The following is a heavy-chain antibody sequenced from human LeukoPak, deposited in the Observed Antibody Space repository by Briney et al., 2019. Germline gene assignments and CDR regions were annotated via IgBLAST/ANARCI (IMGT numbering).Heavy chain of an antibody. D-gene: IGHD2-2*01. CDR1: GGSFSGYY. J-gene: IGHJ5*02. Sequence: SETLSLTCAVYGGSFSGYYWSWIRQPPGKGLEWIGEINHSGSTNYNPSLKSRVTISVDTSKNQFSLKLSSVTAADTAVYYCARGGPSVSCSSTRCSSWFDPWGQGTLVTVSS. CDR2: INHSGST. CDR3: ARGGPSVSCSSTRCSSWFDP. V-gene: IGHV4-34*01.